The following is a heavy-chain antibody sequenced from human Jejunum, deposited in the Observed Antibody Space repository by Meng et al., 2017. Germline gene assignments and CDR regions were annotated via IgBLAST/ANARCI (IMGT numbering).Heavy chain of an antibody. CDR1: GGPISNVYW. CDR3: ARGGCYSFDY. D-gene: IGHD2-21*01. V-gene: IGHV4-4*02. J-gene: IGHJ4*02. CDR2: IYHSGST. Sequence: QGSAQEAAPGPVKPSETLSLPCAVSGGPISNVYWWTWVRQSPGKGLEWIGEIYHSGSTNYNPSLKSRVTISVDKSKNQFSLKLTSVTAADTAVYYCARGGCYSFDYWGQGTLVTVFS.